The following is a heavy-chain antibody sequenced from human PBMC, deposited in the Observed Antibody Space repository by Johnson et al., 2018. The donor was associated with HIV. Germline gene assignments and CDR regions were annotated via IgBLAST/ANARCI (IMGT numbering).Heavy chain of an antibody. J-gene: IGHJ3*02. CDR1: GFIFTNAW. CDR3: TTVRNNYDFWSGYYGDAFDI. CDR2: IKNKADGGTT. Sequence: VQLVESGGGLVKPGGSLRLSCAASGFIFTNAWMTWVRQAPGKGLEWVALIKNKADGGTTDYAAPVKGRFTIPRDDSKSTLYLQMNSLKTEDTAMYYCTTVRNNYDFWSGYYGDAFDIWGQVTKVIVSS. D-gene: IGHD3-3*01. V-gene: IGHV3-15*01.